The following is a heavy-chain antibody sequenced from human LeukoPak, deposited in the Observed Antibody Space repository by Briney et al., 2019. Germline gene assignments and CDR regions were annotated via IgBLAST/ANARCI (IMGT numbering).Heavy chain of an antibody. Sequence: GGSLRLSCAASGFTFSNYGMHWVRQAPGKGLEWVTFIRDDGSNKYYADSVKGRFTISRDNSKNTLYLQMNSLRAEDTAVYYCAKRGEGVSNTWYMNNWFDPWGQGTLVTVSS. CDR3: AKRGEGVSNTWYMNNWFDP. CDR1: GFTFSNYG. CDR2: IRDDGSNK. V-gene: IGHV3-30*02. J-gene: IGHJ5*02. D-gene: IGHD6-13*01.